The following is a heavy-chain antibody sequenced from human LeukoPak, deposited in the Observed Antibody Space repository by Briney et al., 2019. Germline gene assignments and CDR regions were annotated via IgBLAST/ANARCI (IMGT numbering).Heavy chain of an antibody. CDR2: IYYSGST. J-gene: IGHJ4*02. V-gene: IGHV4-59*08. Sequence: SETLSLTCTVSGASISSCYWSWIRQPPGKGLEWIGYIYYSGSTNYNPSLKSRVTISVDTSKNQFSLKLSSVTAADTAVYYCARLYCSSTSCFDYWGQGTLVTVSS. CDR1: GASISSCY. D-gene: IGHD2-2*01. CDR3: ARLYCSSTSCFDY.